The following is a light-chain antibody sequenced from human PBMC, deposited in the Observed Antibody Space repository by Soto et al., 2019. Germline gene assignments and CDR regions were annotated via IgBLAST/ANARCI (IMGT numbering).Light chain of an antibody. Sequence: QSALTQPPSASGSPGQSVTISCTGSSSDIGAYNFVSWYQQHPGKAPKVIISEVYKRPSGVPFRFSASKSGNTASLTISGLLAEDEADYYCSAHAGSNSPFAFGSGTKLTVL. CDR1: SSDIGAYNF. J-gene: IGLJ1*01. CDR3: SAHAGSNSPFA. V-gene: IGLV2-8*01. CDR2: EVY.